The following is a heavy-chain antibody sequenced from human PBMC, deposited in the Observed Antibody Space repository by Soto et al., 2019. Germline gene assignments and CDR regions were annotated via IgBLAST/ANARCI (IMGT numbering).Heavy chain of an antibody. D-gene: IGHD4-4*01. CDR2: MNPNSGNT. V-gene: IGHV1-8*01. Sequence: ASVKVSCKASGYTFTSYDINWVRQATGQGLEWMGWMNPNSGNTGYAQKFQGRVTMTRNTSISTAYMELSSLRSEDTAVYYCARKTTVTTAGDHGMGVWGQGTTVTV. CDR3: ARKTTVTTAGDHGMGV. J-gene: IGHJ6*02. CDR1: GYTFTSYD.